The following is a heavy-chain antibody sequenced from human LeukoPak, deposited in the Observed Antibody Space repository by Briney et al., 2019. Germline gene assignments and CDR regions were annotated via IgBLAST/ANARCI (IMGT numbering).Heavy chain of an antibody. J-gene: IGHJ4*02. Sequence: GGSLRLSCAASGFTFSRFWMHGVRQAPGKGLVWVSRINTDGSNTIYADSVKGRFTISRDNAKNTLYLQMNSLRAEDTAVYYCARDQSIAGPTTADYWGQGTLVTVSS. CDR1: GFTFSRFW. CDR3: ARDQSIAGPTTADY. V-gene: IGHV3-74*01. D-gene: IGHD1-26*01. CDR2: INTDGSNT.